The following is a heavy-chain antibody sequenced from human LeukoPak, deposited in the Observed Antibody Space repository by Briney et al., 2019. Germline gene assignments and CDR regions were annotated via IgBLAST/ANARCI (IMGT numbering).Heavy chain of an antibody. CDR1: GFTFSSYA. CDR2: ISGSGGST. D-gene: IGHD3-9*01. J-gene: IGHJ6*02. V-gene: IGHV3-23*01. CDR3: AKDDILPGRHIGPDYYYGMDV. Sequence: GGSLRLSCAASGFTFSSYAMSWVRQAPGKGLEWVSAISGSGGSTYYADSVKGRFTISRDNSKNTLYLQMNSLRAEDTAVYYCAKDDILPGRHIGPDYYYGMDVCGQGTTVTVSS.